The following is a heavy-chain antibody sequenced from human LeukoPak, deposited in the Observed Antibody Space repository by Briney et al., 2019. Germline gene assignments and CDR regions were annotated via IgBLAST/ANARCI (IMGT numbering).Heavy chain of an antibody. V-gene: IGHV4-30-2*01. D-gene: IGHD2-21*02. Sequence: SQTPSLTCAVSGGSISSGGYSWSWIRQPPGKGLEWIGYIYHSGSTYYNPSLKSRVTISVDRSKNQFSLKLSSVTAADTAVYYCARCDSHYFDYWGQGTLVTVSS. J-gene: IGHJ4*02. CDR2: IYHSGST. CDR3: ARCDSHYFDY. CDR1: GGSISSGGYS.